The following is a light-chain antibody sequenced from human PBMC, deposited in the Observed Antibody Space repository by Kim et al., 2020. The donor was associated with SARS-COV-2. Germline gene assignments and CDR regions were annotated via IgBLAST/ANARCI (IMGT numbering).Light chain of an antibody. CDR1: SNDLGAYDY. CDR3: CTYAGRFTSV. CDR2: DVS. V-gene: IGLV2-11*01. J-gene: IGLJ1*01. Sequence: GQSVAISCTGTSNDLGAYDYVSWYQQHPGKAPRRMIYDVSVRPSGVPDRFSGSKSGNTASLTISGLQADDEADYYCCTYAGRFTSVFGTGTKVTVL.